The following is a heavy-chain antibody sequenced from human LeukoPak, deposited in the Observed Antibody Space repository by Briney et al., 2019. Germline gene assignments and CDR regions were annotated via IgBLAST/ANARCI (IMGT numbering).Heavy chain of an antibody. CDR2: ISGSGGST. CDR3: AKDQGYCSSTSCIEAFDI. CDR1: GFTFSSYA. J-gene: IGHJ3*02. Sequence: GRSLRLSCAASGFTFSSYAMHWVRQAPGKGLEWVSAISGSGGSTYYADSVKGRFTISRDNSKNTLYLQMNSLRAEDTAVYYCAKDQGYCSSTSCIEAFDIWGQGTMVTVSS. V-gene: IGHV3-23*01. D-gene: IGHD2-2*01.